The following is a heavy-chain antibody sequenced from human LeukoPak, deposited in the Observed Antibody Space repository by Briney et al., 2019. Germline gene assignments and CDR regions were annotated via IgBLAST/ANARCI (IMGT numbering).Heavy chain of an antibody. V-gene: IGHV3-23*01. CDR3: AKGEWELPTFFDH. CDR1: GFTFENFA. J-gene: IGHJ4*02. Sequence: GGSLRLSCSVSGFTFENFAMNWVRQAPGKGLEWVSVIRDNGATTFYADSVKGRFTISRDNAKNILYLQMNNLGVEDTAVYFCAKGEWELPTFFDHWGQGTLVTV. D-gene: IGHD1-26*01. CDR2: IRDNGATT.